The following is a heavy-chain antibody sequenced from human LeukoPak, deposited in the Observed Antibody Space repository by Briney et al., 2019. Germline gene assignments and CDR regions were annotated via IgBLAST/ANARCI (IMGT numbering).Heavy chain of an antibody. CDR3: ARDLWASDGTGIYYYGLVDGFEI. J-gene: IGHJ3*02. V-gene: IGHV3-30*02. Sequence: GGSLRLSCEASGFSLTSYDIHWVRQTPGKGLEWVAFLRSDGKTDNYADSVKGRFILSRGSSKNTLHLQLNTLRPEDTAVYYCARDLWASDGTGIYYYGLVDGFEIWGQGTMVTVSS. D-gene: IGHD3-16*01. CDR1: GFSLTSYD. CDR2: LRSDGKTD.